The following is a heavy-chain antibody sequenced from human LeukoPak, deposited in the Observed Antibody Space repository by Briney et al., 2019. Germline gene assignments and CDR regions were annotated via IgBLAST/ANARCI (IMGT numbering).Heavy chain of an antibody. V-gene: IGHV4-39*01. CDR1: GGSIRTNLYY. CDR2: IYHSGTT. J-gene: IGHJ5*02. Sequence: PSETLSLTCAVSGGSIRTNLYYWGWIRQPPGQGLEWIGSIYHSGTTYYRPSLKSRVTISVDTSKNQFSLRLTSATAADTAVYYCARSKGGSAYYALYNWFDPWGQGTLVTVSS. D-gene: IGHD1-26*01. CDR3: ARSKGGSAYYALYNWFDP.